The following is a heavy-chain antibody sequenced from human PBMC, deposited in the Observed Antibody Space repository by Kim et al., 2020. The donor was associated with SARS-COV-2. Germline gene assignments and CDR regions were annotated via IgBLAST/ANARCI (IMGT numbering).Heavy chain of an antibody. CDR3: ARRYSYGQEFDY. J-gene: IGHJ4*02. V-gene: IGHV1-69*02. Sequence: NYAQKFQGRVTITADKSTSTAYMELSSLRSEDTAVYYCARRYSYGQEFDYWGQGTLVTVSS. D-gene: IGHD5-18*01.